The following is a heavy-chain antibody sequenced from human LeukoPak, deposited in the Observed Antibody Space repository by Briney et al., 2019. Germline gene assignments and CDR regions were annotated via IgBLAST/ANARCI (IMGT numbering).Heavy chain of an antibody. V-gene: IGHV4-59*08. J-gene: IGHJ4*02. CDR2: IYHSGST. CDR1: GGSIRSYY. D-gene: IGHD3-22*01. CDR3: ARRKYYYDSSGPFDY. Sequence: SETLSLTCTVSGGSIRSYYWSWIRQPPGKGLEWIGYIYHSGSTNYNPSLKSRVTISVDTSRNQFSLKLSSVTAADTAVYYCARRKYYYDSSGPFDYWGQGTLVTVSS.